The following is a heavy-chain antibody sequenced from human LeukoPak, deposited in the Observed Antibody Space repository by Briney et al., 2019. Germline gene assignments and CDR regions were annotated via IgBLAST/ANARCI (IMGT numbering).Heavy chain of an antibody. Sequence: GGSLRLSCAASGFTFSSYGMHWVRQAPGKGLEWVAVISYDGSNKYYADSVKGRFTISRDNSKNTLYLQMNSLRAEDTAVYYCARDDGSYGVDYWGQGTLVTVSS. CDR3: ARDDGSYGVDY. CDR1: GFTFSSYG. D-gene: IGHD1-26*01. CDR2: ISYDGSNK. V-gene: IGHV3-30*03. J-gene: IGHJ4*02.